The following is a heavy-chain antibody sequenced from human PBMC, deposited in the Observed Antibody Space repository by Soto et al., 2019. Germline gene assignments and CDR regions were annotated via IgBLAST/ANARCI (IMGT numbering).Heavy chain of an antibody. CDR1: GLTFSNYA. Sequence: GGSLRLSCADSGLTFSNYAMSWVRQAPGKGLEWVSAISGSGGSTYYADSVKGRFTISRENSKNTLYLQMNSLGAEDTAVYYWASYYGSGSYYPFDYWGQGTLVTVSS. CDR2: ISGSGGST. D-gene: IGHD3-10*01. J-gene: IGHJ4*02. V-gene: IGHV3-23*01. CDR3: ASYYGSGSYYPFDY.